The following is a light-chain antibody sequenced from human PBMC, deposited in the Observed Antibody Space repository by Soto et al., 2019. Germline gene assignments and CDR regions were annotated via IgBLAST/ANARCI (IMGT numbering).Light chain of an antibody. CDR1: QSISDT. Sequence: EIVMTQSPATLSVSRGGRATLSCRASQSISDTLAWYQQKPGQAPRLLIHGASGRATGIPARFSGSGSGTEFTLTISSLQSEDFAVYYCQQYNNWPPWTFGQGTKVDIK. V-gene: IGKV3-15*01. CDR3: QQYNNWPPWT. J-gene: IGKJ1*01. CDR2: GAS.